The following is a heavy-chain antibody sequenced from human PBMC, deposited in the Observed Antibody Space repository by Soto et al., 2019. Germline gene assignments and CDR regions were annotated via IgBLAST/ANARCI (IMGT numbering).Heavy chain of an antibody. CDR2: IYHSGST. CDR3: ARGSRRYFDLDV. CDR1: DGSISSGGYS. D-gene: IGHD3-9*01. V-gene: IGHV4-30-2*01. J-gene: IGHJ6*02. Sequence: SETLSLTCAVSDGSISSGGYSWSWIRQPPGKGLEWIGYIYHSGSTYYNPSLKSRVTISVDRSKNQFSLKLRSVTAAETAVYYCARGSRRYFDLDVWCQGTTVTVSS.